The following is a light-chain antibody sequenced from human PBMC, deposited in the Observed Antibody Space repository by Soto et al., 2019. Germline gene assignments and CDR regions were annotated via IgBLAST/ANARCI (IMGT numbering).Light chain of an antibody. CDR1: SSVVGGYSS. V-gene: IGLV2-14*01. CDR3: NSYTSSGTYV. CDR2: DVS. J-gene: IGLJ1*01. Sequence: QSVLTQPASVSGSPGQSITISCTGTSSVVGGYSSVSWFQQYPGKAPRLVIYDVSDRPSGVSNRISGSKSGNTASLTISGLQAEDEADYYCNSYTSSGTYVFGTGTKVTVL.